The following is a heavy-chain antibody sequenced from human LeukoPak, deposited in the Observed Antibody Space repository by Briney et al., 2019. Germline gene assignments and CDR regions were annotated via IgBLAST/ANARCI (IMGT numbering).Heavy chain of an antibody. Sequence: PGGSLRLSCAASGFTVSSNYMSWVRQAPGKGLEWVAVISYDGSNKYYADSVKGRFTISRDNSKNTLYLQMNSLRAEDTAVYYCARDRQSYYYGSGSQPLYYFDYWGQGTLVTVSS. D-gene: IGHD3-10*01. CDR2: ISYDGSNK. CDR3: ARDRQSYYYGSGSQPLYYFDY. V-gene: IGHV3-30-3*01. J-gene: IGHJ4*02. CDR1: GFTVSSNY.